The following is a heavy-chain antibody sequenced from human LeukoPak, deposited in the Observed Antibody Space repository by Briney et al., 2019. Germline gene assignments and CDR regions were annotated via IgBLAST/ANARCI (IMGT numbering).Heavy chain of an antibody. D-gene: IGHD3-10*01. CDR2: ISWNSGSI. CDR3: ARVGTPQTGLFAFDI. V-gene: IGHV3-9*01. CDR1: GFTFDDYA. Sequence: GRSLRLSCAASGFTFDDYAMHWVRQAPGKGLEWVSGISWNSGSIGYADSVKGRFTISRDSAKNSLHLQMNSLRAEDTAVYYCARVGTPQTGLFAFDIWGQGTMVTVSS. J-gene: IGHJ3*02.